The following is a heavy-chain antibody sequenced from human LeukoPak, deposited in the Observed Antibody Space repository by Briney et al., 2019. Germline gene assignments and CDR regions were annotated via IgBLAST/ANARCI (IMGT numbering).Heavy chain of an antibody. V-gene: IGHV3-73*01. J-gene: IGHJ4*02. CDR3: TSLITMVRGVIGLLNVN. D-gene: IGHD3-10*01. CDR2: IRSKANSYAA. CDR1: GVTFRGSA. Sequence: GWSLKLSWAASGVTFRGSAIHWVRQASGKGLEWVGRIRSKANSYAAAYAASVKGRFTISRDDSKNTAYLQMNSLKTEDTAVYYCTSLITMVRGVIGLLNVNWGQGTLVTVSS.